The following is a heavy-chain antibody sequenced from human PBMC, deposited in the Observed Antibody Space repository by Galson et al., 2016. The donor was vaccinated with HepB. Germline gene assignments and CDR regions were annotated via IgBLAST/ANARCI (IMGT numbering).Heavy chain of an antibody. Sequence: SLRLSCAASEFSFTDYWMTWVRQAPGKGLECPANINLDGGEKNYVDSVKGRFTISRDSAKNSVYLQINSLRAEDTALYYCARVGYCSGAGCRGRDWFDPWGQGIPVTVSS. CDR1: EFSFTDYW. CDR3: ARVGYCSGAGCRGRDWFDP. J-gene: IGHJ5*02. D-gene: IGHD2-15*01. V-gene: IGHV3-7*01. CDR2: INLDGGEK.